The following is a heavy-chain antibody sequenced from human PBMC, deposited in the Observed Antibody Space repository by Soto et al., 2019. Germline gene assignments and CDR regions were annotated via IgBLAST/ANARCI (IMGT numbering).Heavy chain of an antibody. V-gene: IGHV4-61*01. J-gene: IGHJ6*02. CDR1: GDSVSSGSYY. D-gene: IGHD2-2*01. CDR2: LYYTGTT. Sequence: QVQLQESGPGLVKPSETLSLTCTVSGDSVSSGSYYWTWIRQPPGKGLEWIGYLYYTGTTNYNPSLKSRVTMSLDTSSNQFSLRLSSGTAADTAVYFCARTFCSTTSCQAHGMDVWGQGTSVTVSS. CDR3: ARTFCSTTSCQAHGMDV.